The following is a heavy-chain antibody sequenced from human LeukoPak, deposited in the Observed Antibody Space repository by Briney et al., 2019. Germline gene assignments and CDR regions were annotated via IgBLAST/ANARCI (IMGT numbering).Heavy chain of an antibody. Sequence: GGSLRLSCTAPGFPFRITYMAWVRQAPGKGLEWVSFIYSDNTHYSDSVKGRFTISRDNAKNSLYLQMNSLRAEDTAVDYCAELGITMIGGVWGKGTTVTISS. CDR1: GFPFRITY. CDR2: IYSDNT. CDR3: AELGITMIGGV. J-gene: IGHJ6*04. V-gene: IGHV3-69-1*02. D-gene: IGHD3-10*02.